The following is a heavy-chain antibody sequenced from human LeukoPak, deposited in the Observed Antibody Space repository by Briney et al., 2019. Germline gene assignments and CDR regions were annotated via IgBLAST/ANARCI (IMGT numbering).Heavy chain of an antibody. D-gene: IGHD4-17*01. J-gene: IGHJ4*02. CDR1: GGTFSSYA. CDR2: IIPILGIA. V-gene: IGHV1-69*04. CDR3: ARDALTTVTMFDY. Sequence: SVKVSCKASGGTFSSYAISWVRQAPGQGLEWMGRIIPILGIANYAQKFQGRVTITADKSTSTAYMELSSLRSEDTAVYYCARDALTTVTMFDYWGQGTLVTVSS.